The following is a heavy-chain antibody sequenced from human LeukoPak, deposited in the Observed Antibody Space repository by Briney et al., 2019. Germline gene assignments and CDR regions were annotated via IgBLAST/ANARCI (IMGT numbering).Heavy chain of an antibody. J-gene: IGHJ6*03. CDR2: INHSGST. CDR3: ARGGVDHYMDV. CDR1: GGSFSGYY. D-gene: IGHD3-9*01. Sequence: SETLSLTCAVYGGSFSGYYWSWIRQPPGKGLEWIGEINHSGSTNYNPSLKSRVTISVDTSKNQFSLKLSSVTAADTAVYYCARGGVDHYMDVWGKGTTVTVSS. V-gene: IGHV4-34*01.